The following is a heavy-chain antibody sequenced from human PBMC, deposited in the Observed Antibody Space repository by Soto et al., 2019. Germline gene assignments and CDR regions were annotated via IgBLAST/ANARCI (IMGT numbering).Heavy chain of an antibody. J-gene: IGHJ6*02. CDR2: IYHSGST. CDR3: ARAPFRFFLSYGMDV. CDR1: GGSISSSNW. V-gene: IGHV4-4*02. D-gene: IGHD3-3*01. Sequence: PSETLSLTCAVSGGSISSSNWWSWVRQPPGKGLEWIGEIYHSGSTNYNPSLKSRVTISVDKSKNQFSLKLSSVTAADTAVYYCARAPFRFFLSYGMDVWGQGTTVTVSS.